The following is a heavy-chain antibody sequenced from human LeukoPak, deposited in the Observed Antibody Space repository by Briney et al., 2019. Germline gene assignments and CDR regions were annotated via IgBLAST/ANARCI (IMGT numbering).Heavy chain of an antibody. CDR1: GGSFSGYY. CDR3: ARGVEGPFDY. J-gene: IGHJ4*02. D-gene: IGHD2-15*01. Sequence: SETLSLTCAVYGGSFSGYYWSWIRQPPGKGLEWIGEINHSGSTYYNPSLKSRVTISVDTSKNQFSLKLSSVTAADTAVYYCARGVEGPFDYWGQGTLVTVSS. CDR2: INHSGST. V-gene: IGHV4-34*09.